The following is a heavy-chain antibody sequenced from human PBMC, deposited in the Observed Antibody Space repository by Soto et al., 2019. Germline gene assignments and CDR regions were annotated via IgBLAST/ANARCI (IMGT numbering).Heavy chain of an antibody. D-gene: IGHD2-2*01. CDR1: GFSFDSYA. J-gene: IGHJ5*02. CDR3: AREDIVVVPAVITSAFDP. Sequence: GGSLRLSCAASGFSFDSYAITWVRQTPGKGLEWVSAISGSGISTYYTDSVKGRFTISRDNAKNSLYLQMNSLRAEDTAVYYCAREDIVVVPAVITSAFDPWGQGTLVTVSS. V-gene: IGHV3-23*01. CDR2: ISGSGIST.